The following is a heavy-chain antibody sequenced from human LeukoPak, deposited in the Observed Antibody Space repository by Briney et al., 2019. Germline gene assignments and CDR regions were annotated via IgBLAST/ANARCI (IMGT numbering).Heavy chain of an antibody. Sequence: SETLSLTCPVSGGSISSYYWSWIRQPPGKGLEWIGYIYYSGSTNYKSSLKSRVTISVDTSKNQFSLKLSSVTAADTAVYYCARAKMGGRLRSWVYWGQGTLVTVSS. CDR2: IYYSGST. CDR1: GGSISSYY. V-gene: IGHV4-59*12. J-gene: IGHJ4*02. CDR3: ARAKMGGRLRSWVY. D-gene: IGHD3-16*01.